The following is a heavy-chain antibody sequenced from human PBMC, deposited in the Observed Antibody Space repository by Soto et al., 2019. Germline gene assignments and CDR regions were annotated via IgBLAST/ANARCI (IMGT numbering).Heavy chain of an antibody. Sequence: GGSLRLSCAASGFTFSSYAMSWVRQAPGKGLVWVSGINADGSSTDYADSVKGRFTISRDNAKNTLYLQMNSLRAEDTAVYYCARSNWFDPWGQGTLVTVSS. CDR3: ARSNWFDP. V-gene: IGHV3-74*01. CDR2: INADGSST. CDR1: GFTFSSYA. J-gene: IGHJ5*02.